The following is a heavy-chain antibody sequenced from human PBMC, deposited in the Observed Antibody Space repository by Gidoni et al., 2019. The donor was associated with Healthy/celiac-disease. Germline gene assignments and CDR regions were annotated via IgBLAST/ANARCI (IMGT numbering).Heavy chain of an antibody. CDR2: ISGSGGST. CDR3: AKPAGYYDYVWGSYGY. J-gene: IGHJ4*02. Sequence: EVQLLESGGGLVQPGGSLRLSCAASGFAFSSYAMSWVRQAPGKGLAWVSAISGSGGSTYYADSVKGRFTISRDNSKNTLYLQMNSLRAEDTAVYYCAKPAGYYDYVWGSYGYWGQGTLVTVSS. D-gene: IGHD3-16*01. V-gene: IGHV3-23*01. CDR1: GFAFSSYA.